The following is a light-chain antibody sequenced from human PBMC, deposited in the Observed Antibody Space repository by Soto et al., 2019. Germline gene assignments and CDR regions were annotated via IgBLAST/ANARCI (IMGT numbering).Light chain of an antibody. CDR1: QSLLHSNGYNY. CDR3: MQALQGLYT. Sequence: DIVMTQSPLSLPVTPGEPASISCRSSQSLLHSNGYNYLDWYLQKPGQSPQLLIYLGSNRASGVPDRFSGSGSGTDFTLKISRVEAEDVGVYYCMQALQGLYTFGQGTKLEIK. J-gene: IGKJ2*01. CDR2: LGS. V-gene: IGKV2-28*01.